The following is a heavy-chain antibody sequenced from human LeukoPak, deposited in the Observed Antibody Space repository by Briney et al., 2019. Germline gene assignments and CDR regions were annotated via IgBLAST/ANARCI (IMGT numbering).Heavy chain of an antibody. Sequence: GGSLRLSCSASGFTFSSYAMHWVRQAPGKGLEYVSAISSNGGSTYYADSVKGRFTISRDNSKNTLYLRMSSLRAEDTAVYYRVKEDLLYSSGWYWFDPWGQGTLVTVSS. CDR1: GFTFSSYA. CDR3: VKEDLLYSSGWYWFDP. CDR2: ISSNGGST. V-gene: IGHV3-64D*06. J-gene: IGHJ5*02. D-gene: IGHD6-19*01.